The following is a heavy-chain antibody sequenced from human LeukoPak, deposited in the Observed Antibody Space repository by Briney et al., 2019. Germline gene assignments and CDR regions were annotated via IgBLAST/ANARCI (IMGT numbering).Heavy chain of an antibody. CDR2: IIPIFGTA. Sequence: ASVKVSCKASGGTFSSYAISWVRQAPGQGLEWMGGIIPIFGTANYAQKFQGRVTITADESTSTAYMELSSLRSEDTAVYYCARDWDEAAAILGYYYMDVWGKGTTVTVSS. V-gene: IGHV1-69*13. D-gene: IGHD2-2*02. CDR3: ARDWDEAAAILGYYYMDV. J-gene: IGHJ6*03. CDR1: GGTFSSYA.